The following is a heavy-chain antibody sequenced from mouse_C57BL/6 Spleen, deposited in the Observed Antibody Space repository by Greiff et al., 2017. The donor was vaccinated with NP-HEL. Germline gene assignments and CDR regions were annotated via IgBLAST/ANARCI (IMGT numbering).Heavy chain of an antibody. V-gene: IGHV1-59*01. CDR1: GYTFTSYW. D-gene: IGHD1-1*01. Sequence: QVQLQQPGAELVRPGTSVKLSCKASGYTFTSYWMHWVKQRPGQGLEWIGVIDPSDSYTNYNQKFKGKATLTVDTSSSTTYMQLSSLTSEDSAVYYCARWYGSSGYFDVWGTGTTVTVSS. CDR3: ARWYGSSGYFDV. J-gene: IGHJ1*03. CDR2: IDPSDSYT.